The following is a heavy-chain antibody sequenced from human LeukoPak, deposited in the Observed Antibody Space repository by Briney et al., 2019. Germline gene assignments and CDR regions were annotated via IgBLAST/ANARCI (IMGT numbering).Heavy chain of an antibody. V-gene: IGHV4-59*12. Sequence: SETLSLTCTVSGGSISIYYWSLIRQPPGKGLEWIGYIYYSGSTNYNPSLKSRVTISVDTSKNQFSLKLSSVTAADTAVYYCARAYDSSGYCFDAWGQGTLVTVSS. CDR1: GGSISIYY. CDR3: ARAYDSSGYCFDA. CDR2: IYYSGST. J-gene: IGHJ4*02. D-gene: IGHD3-22*01.